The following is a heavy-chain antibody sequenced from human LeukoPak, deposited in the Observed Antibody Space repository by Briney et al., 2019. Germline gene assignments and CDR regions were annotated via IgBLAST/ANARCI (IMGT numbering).Heavy chain of an antibody. D-gene: IGHD3-22*01. J-gene: IGHJ4*02. CDR3: ARELTYYYDSSGYQTN. CDR1: GFTFRIYA. CDR2: ISGSDGST. V-gene: IGHV3-23*01. Sequence: GGSLRLSCAASGFTFRIYAMSWVRQAPGKGLEWVSTISGSDGSTNYADSVKGRFSISRDNSKNTLYLQMNSLRAEDTAVYYCARELTYYYDSSGYQTNWGQGTLVTVSS.